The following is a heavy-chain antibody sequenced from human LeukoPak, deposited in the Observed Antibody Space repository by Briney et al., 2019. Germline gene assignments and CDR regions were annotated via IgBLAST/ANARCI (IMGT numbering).Heavy chain of an antibody. CDR3: ARGQSSGWYYPDY. CDR2: IYSGGST. Sequence: GGSLRLSCAASGFTVSSNYMSWVRQAPGKGLEWVSVIYSGGSTYYADSVKGRFTISRDNSKNTVFLQMNSLRAEDSAVYYCARGQSSGWYYPDYWGQGTLVTVSS. CDR1: GFTVSSNY. D-gene: IGHD6-19*01. J-gene: IGHJ4*02. V-gene: IGHV3-53*01.